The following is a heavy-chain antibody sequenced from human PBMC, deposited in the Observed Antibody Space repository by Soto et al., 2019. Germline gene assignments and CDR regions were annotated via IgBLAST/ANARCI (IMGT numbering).Heavy chain of an antibody. D-gene: IGHD3-16*01. Sequence: ASVKVSCKASGYTFNSYAMHWVRQAPGQRLEWMGWINAGNGNTKYSQKFQGRVTITRDTSASTAYMELSSLRSEDTAVYYCARAVGGPTSNLDYWGQGTLVTVSS. CDR1: GYTFNSYA. J-gene: IGHJ4*02. CDR2: INAGNGNT. CDR3: ARAVGGPTSNLDY. V-gene: IGHV1-3*01.